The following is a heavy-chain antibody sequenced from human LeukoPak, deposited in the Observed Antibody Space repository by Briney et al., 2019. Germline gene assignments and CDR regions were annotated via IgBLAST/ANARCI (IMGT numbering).Heavy chain of an antibody. Sequence: SETLSLTCTVSGGSISSSSYYWGWIRQPPGKGLEWIGSIYHSGSTYYNPSLKSRVTISVDTSKSQFSLKLSSVIAADTAVYYCARTRMTTGVSWGQGTLVTVSS. V-gene: IGHV4-39*07. J-gene: IGHJ4*02. CDR2: IYHSGST. D-gene: IGHD4-17*01. CDR1: GGSISSSSYY. CDR3: ARTRMTTGVS.